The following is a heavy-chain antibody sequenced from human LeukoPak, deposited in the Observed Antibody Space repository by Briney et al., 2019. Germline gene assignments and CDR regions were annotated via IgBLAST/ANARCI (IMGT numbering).Heavy chain of an antibody. Sequence: ASVKISCKASGYSFVLYGISWVRQAPGQGPEWMGWISTHNGNTKYAEKFQGRVTMTTDTPTSTAYMELRSLRSDDTAVYYCARDEDYGIFVNVDYWGQGTLVTVSS. J-gene: IGHJ4*02. D-gene: IGHD4-17*01. CDR3: ARDEDYGIFVNVDY. CDR2: ISTHNGNT. CDR1: GYSFVLYG. V-gene: IGHV1-18*01.